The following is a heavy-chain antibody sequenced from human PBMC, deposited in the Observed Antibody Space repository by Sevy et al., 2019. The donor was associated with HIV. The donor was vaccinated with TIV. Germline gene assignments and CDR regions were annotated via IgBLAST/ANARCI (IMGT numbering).Heavy chain of an antibody. CDR2: IYFHGSIK. V-gene: IGHV3-33*06. CDR3: AKDIVAVVGDAFDI. CDR1: GFNFSIYG. J-gene: IGHJ3*02. D-gene: IGHD2-15*01. Sequence: GGSLRLSCAASGFNFSIYGMHWVRQAPGKGLEWVALIYFHGSIKYYVDSVKGRFTISRDNSKNTLYLQMDSLRAEDTAVYYCAKDIVAVVGDAFDIWGQGTMVTVSS.